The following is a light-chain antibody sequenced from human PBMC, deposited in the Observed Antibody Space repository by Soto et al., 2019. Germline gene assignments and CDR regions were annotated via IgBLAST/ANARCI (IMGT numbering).Light chain of an antibody. J-gene: IGKJ1*01. CDR2: KAS. Sequence: IPITQSPSSLYAYVGNRVTIHCRASQGISNDLGWYQQKPGKAPKLLIYKASTLKSGVPSRFSVSGSGTEFTLTISSLQPDDFATYYCQHYNSYSEAFCQGTKVDIK. CDR1: QGISND. V-gene: IGKV1-5*03. CDR3: QHYNSYSEA.